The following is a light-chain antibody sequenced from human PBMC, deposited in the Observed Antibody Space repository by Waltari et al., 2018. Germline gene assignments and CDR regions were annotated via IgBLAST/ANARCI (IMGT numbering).Light chain of an antibody. CDR2: GAS. J-gene: IGKJ2*01. CDR3: QQYGSSILYT. Sequence: EVVLTQSPDTLSLSPGERATLSCRASQSLTKRYLAWYQQKPGQAPRLLIYGASSRAPDIPNRFSGSGSGTDFTLTISRLEPEDFAVYYCQQYGSSILYTFGQGTKLEIK. CDR1: QSLTKRY. V-gene: IGKV3-20*01.